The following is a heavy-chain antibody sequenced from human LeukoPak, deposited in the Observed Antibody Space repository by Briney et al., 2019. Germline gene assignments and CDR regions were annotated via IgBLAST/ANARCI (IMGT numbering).Heavy chain of an antibody. V-gene: IGHV4-59*08. J-gene: IGHJ4*02. D-gene: IGHD6-19*01. Sequence: PSETLSLTCTVSGGSISSYYWSWIRQPPGKGLEWIGYISYSGSTNYNPSLKSRVTISVDTSKNQFSLKPSSVTAADTAVYYCARLHSGWYYFDYWGQGTLVTVSS. CDR3: ARLHSGWYYFDY. CDR1: GGSISSYY. CDR2: ISYSGST.